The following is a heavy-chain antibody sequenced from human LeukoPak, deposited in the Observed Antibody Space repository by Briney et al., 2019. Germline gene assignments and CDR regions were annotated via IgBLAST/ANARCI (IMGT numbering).Heavy chain of an antibody. V-gene: IGHV3-21*01. CDR3: ARDSGERLPYWFDP. J-gene: IGHJ5*02. CDR1: GFTFSSYS. CDR2: ISSSSSYI. D-gene: IGHD7-27*01. Sequence: GSLRLSCAASGFTFSSYSMNWVRQAPGKGLEWVSSISSSSSYIYYADSVKGRFTISRDNAKNSLYLQMNSLRAEDTAVYYCARDSGERLPYWFDPWGQGTLVTVSS.